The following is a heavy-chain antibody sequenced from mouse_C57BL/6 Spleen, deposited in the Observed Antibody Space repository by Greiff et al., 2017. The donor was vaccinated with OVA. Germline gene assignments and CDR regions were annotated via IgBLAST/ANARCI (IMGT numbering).Heavy chain of an antibody. D-gene: IGHD2-4*01. Sequence: QVQLQQSGAELMKPGASVKLSCKATGYTFTGYWIEWVKQRPGHGLEWIGEILPGSGSTNYNEKFKGKATFTADTSSNTAYMQISSLTTEDSAIYYCARREDYDYAWFAYWGQGTLVTVSA. CDR2: ILPGSGST. V-gene: IGHV1-9*01. J-gene: IGHJ3*01. CDR3: ARREDYDYAWFAY. CDR1: GYTFTGYW.